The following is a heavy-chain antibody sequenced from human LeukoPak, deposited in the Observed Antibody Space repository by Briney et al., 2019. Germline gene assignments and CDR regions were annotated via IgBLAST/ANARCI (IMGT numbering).Heavy chain of an antibody. CDR2: INHSGST. CDR1: GGSFSGYY. J-gene: IGHJ4*02. CDR3: ARHTKYNGRSGHIDY. V-gene: IGHV4-34*01. Sequence: PSETLSLTCAVYGGSFSGYYWSWIRQPPGKGLEWIGEINHSGSTNYNPSLKSRVTISVDTSKNQFSLKLSSVTAADTAVYYCARHTKYNGRSGHIDYWGQGTLVTVSS. D-gene: IGHD3-10*01.